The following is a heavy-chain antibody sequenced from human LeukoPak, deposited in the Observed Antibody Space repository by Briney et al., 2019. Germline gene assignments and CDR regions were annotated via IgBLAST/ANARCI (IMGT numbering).Heavy chain of an antibody. Sequence: GSLRLSCAASGFTFTSYAMSWVRQAPGKGLEWIGYIYYSGSTNYNPSLKSRVTISVDTSKNQFSLKLSSVTAADTAVYYCARDSDCSSTSCLQTKHYYYGMDVWGQGTTVTVSS. CDR3: ARDSDCSSTSCLQTKHYYYGMDV. V-gene: IGHV4-59*01. J-gene: IGHJ6*02. CDR1: GFTFTSYA. D-gene: IGHD2-2*01. CDR2: IYYSGST.